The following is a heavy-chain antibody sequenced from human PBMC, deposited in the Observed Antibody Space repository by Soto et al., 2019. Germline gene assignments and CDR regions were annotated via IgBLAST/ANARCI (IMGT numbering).Heavy chain of an antibody. V-gene: IGHV3-33*01. CDR2: IWYDGSNK. J-gene: IGHJ6*02. CDR3: ASEYCSGGRCYYYGMDV. CDR1: GFTFSSYG. D-gene: IGHD2-15*01. Sequence: GGSLRLSCAASGFTFSSYGMHWVRQAPGKGLEWVAVIWYDGSNKYYADSVKGRFTISRDNSKNTLYLQMNSLRAEDTAVYYCASEYCSGGRCYYYGMDVWGQGTTVTSP.